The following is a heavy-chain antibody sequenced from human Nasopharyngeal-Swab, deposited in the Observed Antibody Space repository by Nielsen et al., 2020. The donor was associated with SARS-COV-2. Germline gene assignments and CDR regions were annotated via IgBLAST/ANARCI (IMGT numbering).Heavy chain of an antibody. CDR2: IAHDASNE. CDR3: ARDAPAHYGAFY. D-gene: IGHD4-17*01. J-gene: IGHJ4*02. Sequence: GGSLRLSCAASGFTFSSYSMNWVRQAPGKGLEWVAFIAHDASNEYYGDSVKGRFSISRGSSKNTLYLQMDSLRGEDTAVYYCARDAPAHYGAFYWGRGTLVTVSS. CDR1: GFTFSSYS. V-gene: IGHV3-30*03.